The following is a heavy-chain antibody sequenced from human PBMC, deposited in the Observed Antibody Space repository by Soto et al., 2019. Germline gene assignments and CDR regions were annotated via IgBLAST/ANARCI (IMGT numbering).Heavy chain of an antibody. CDR2: IYHSGYT. V-gene: IGHV4-30-2*01. Sequence: QLQLQESGSGLVKPSQTLSLTCAVSGGSISSGGYSWSWIRQPPGKGLEWIGYIYHSGYTYYNPSLQSRGSISVDRSKNQFSLTLSSVTAADTAVYYCARAHYGDYGYGMDVWGQGTTVTVSS. J-gene: IGHJ6*02. CDR3: ARAHYGDYGYGMDV. D-gene: IGHD4-17*01. CDR1: GGSISSGGYS.